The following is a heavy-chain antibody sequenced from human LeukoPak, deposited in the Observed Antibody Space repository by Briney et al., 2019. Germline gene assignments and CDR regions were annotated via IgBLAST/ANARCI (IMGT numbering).Heavy chain of an antibody. V-gene: IGHV3-9*01. CDR2: ISWNSGSI. D-gene: IGHD3-3*01. CDR3: ARGQDYDFWSGYYG. Sequence: GGSLRLSCAASGFTFDDYAMHWVRQAPGKGLEWVSGISWNSGSIGYADSVKGRFTISRGNAKNSLYLQMNSLRAEDTAVYYCARGQDYDFWSGYYGWGQGTLVTVSS. CDR1: GFTFDDYA. J-gene: IGHJ4*02.